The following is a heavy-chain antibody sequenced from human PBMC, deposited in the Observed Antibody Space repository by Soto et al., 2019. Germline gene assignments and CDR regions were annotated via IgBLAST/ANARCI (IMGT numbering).Heavy chain of an antibody. CDR2: INPNSGGT. Sequence: GASVKVSCKASGYTFTGYYMHWVRQAPGQGLEWMGWINPNSGGTNYAQKFQGWVTMTRDTSISTAYMELSRLRSDDTAVYYCAREGNELLFPAHHHDPFDYWGQGTLVTVSS. CDR3: AREGNELLFPAHHHDPFDY. V-gene: IGHV1-2*04. CDR1: GYTFTGYY. J-gene: IGHJ4*02. D-gene: IGHD3-10*01.